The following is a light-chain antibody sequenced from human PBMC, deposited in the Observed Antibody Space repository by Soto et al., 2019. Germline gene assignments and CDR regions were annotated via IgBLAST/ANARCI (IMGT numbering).Light chain of an antibody. Sequence: QSALTQPASVSGSPGQSITISCTGTSSDVGGYNYVSWYQQYPGKVPKLLIYEVSNRPSGVSNRFSGSKSGNTASLTISGLQAEDEADYYCSSYTSRSTEVFGTGTKLTAL. CDR2: EVS. V-gene: IGLV2-14*01. J-gene: IGLJ1*01. CDR1: SSDVGGYNY. CDR3: SSYTSRSTEV.